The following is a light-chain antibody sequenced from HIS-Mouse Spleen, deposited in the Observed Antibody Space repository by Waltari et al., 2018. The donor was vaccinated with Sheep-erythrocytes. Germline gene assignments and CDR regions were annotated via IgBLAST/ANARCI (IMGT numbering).Light chain of an antibody. CDR3: SSYAGSNNWV. J-gene: IGLJ3*02. Sequence: QSALTQPPSASGSPGQSVPISCTGTSSAVGGYNSVSWYQQHPGKAHKRMIYEVSKRPSGVPDRFSGSKSGNTASLTVSGLQAEDEADYYCSSYAGSNNWVFGGGTKLTVL. CDR2: EVS. V-gene: IGLV2-8*01. CDR1: SSAVGGYNS.